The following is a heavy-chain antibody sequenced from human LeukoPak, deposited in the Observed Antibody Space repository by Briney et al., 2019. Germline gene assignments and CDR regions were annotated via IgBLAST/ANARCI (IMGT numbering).Heavy chain of an antibody. J-gene: IGHJ6*02. V-gene: IGHV3-53*01. CDR2: IYSGGST. D-gene: IGHD6-19*01. Sequence: PGGSLRLSCAASGFTVSSNYMSWARQAPGKGLEWVSVIYSGGSTYYADSVKGRFTISRDNSKNTLYLQMNSLRAEDTAVYYCARHSSGWYYYGMDVWGQGTTVTVSS. CDR3: ARHSSGWYYYGMDV. CDR1: GFTVSSNY.